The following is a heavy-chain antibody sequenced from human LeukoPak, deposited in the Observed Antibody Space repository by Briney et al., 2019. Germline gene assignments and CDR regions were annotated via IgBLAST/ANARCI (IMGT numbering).Heavy chain of an antibody. V-gene: IGHV4-34*01. CDR1: GGSFRGYY. D-gene: IGHD3-3*01. J-gene: IGHJ6*02. CDR3: ARGGVFFGVVTNYYYYYYGMDV. Sequence: SETLSLTCAVYGGSFRGYYWSWIRQPPGKGLEWIGEINHSGSTNYNPSLKSRVTISVDTSKNQFSLKLSSVTAADTAVYYCARGGVFFGVVTNYYYYYYGMDVWGQGTTVTVSS. CDR2: INHSGST.